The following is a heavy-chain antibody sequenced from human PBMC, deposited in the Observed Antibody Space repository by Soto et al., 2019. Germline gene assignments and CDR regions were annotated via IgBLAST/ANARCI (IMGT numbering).Heavy chain of an antibody. Sequence: ASVKVSCKASGYTFTSYGISWVRQAPGQGLERMGWISAYNGNTNYAQKLQGRVTMTTDTSTSTAYMELRSLRSDDTAVYYCARDGIAAAGMDYYYMDVWGKGTTVTVSS. J-gene: IGHJ6*03. D-gene: IGHD6-13*01. V-gene: IGHV1-18*01. CDR3: ARDGIAAAGMDYYYMDV. CDR1: GYTFTSYG. CDR2: ISAYNGNT.